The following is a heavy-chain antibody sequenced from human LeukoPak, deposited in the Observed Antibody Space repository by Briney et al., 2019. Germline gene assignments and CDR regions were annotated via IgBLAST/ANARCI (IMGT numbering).Heavy chain of an antibody. CDR1: GYTFTGYH. CDR3: ARDLTGDLYTFFDY. Sequence: ASVRVSCKTTGYTFTGYHLHWVRQAPGQGLEWMAWIQSDSGDTNYAQKFQGRVTVTRDKFTRTSYIEVDRLSSDDTAVYYCARDLTGDLYTFFDYWGQGTLVTVSS. CDR2: IQSDSGDT. V-gene: IGHV1-2*02. J-gene: IGHJ4*02. D-gene: IGHD3-16*02.